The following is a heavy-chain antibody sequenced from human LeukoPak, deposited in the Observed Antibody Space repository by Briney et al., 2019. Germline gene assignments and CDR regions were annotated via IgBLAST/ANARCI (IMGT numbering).Heavy chain of an antibody. Sequence: SETLSLTCTVSGGSISSYYWSWIRQPPGKGLEWIGYIYYSGSTNYNPSLKSRVTISVDTSKNQFSLKLSSVTAADTAVYYCARGTHVGFYDYWGQGTLVTVSS. CDR2: IYYSGST. CDR3: ARGTHVGFYDY. V-gene: IGHV4-59*12. CDR1: GGSISSYY. J-gene: IGHJ4*02. D-gene: IGHD1-26*01.